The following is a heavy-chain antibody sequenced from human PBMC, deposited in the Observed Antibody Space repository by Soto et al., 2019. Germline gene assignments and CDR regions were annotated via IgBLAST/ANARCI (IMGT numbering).Heavy chain of an antibody. D-gene: IGHD2-15*01. CDR3: AREGCSGGSCYSDNWFDP. J-gene: IGHJ5*02. CDR2: IIPIFGTA. Sequence: QVQLVQSGAEVKKPGSSVKVSCKASGGTFSSYAISWVRQAPGQGLEWMGGIIPIFGTANYAQKFQGRVTITADESTSTAYMELSSLRSEETAVYYCAREGCSGGSCYSDNWFDPWGQGTLVTVSS. CDR1: GGTFSSYA. V-gene: IGHV1-69*12.